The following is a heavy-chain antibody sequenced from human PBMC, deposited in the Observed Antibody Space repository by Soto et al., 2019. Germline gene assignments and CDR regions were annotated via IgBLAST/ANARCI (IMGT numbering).Heavy chain of an antibody. CDR2: IIPIFGTA. Sequence: SVKVSCKASGGTFSSYAISWVRQAPGQGLEWMGGIIPIFGTANYAQKFQGRVTITADESTSTAYMELSSLRSEDTAVYYCARGYYDTSGYYYLNYWGQGTLVTVSS. J-gene: IGHJ4*02. D-gene: IGHD3-22*01. CDR1: GGTFSSYA. V-gene: IGHV1-69*13. CDR3: ARGYYDTSGYYYLNY.